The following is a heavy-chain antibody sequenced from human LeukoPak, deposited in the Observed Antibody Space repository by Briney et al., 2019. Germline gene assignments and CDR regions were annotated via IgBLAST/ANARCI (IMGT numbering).Heavy chain of an antibody. CDR1: GYTFTSYY. CDR2: IIPIFGTA. Sequence: GASVKVSCKASGYTFTSYYMHWVRQAPGQGLEWMGGIIPIFGTANYAQKFQGRVTITADESTSTAYMELSSLRSEDTAVYYCARVGDSHGNFDYWGQGTLVTVSS. V-gene: IGHV1-69*13. D-gene: IGHD3-10*01. CDR3: ARVGDSHGNFDY. J-gene: IGHJ4*02.